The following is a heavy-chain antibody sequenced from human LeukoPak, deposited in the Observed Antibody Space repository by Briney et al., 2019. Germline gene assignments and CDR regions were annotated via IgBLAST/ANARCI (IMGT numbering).Heavy chain of an antibody. CDR3: ARQGYSYGPVDY. Sequence: GTSFTLSCHGYRYSLTSYWIGWVRQMVGHGLEWMGIIYPGDSDTRYSPSFQGQVTISADKSISTAYLQWSSLKASDTAMYYCARQGYSYGPVDYWGQGTLVTVSS. CDR2: IYPGDSDT. D-gene: IGHD5-18*01. J-gene: IGHJ4*02. CDR1: RYSLTSYW. V-gene: IGHV5-51*01.